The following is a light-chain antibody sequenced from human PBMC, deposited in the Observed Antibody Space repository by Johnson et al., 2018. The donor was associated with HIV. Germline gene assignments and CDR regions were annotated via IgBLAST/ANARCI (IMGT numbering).Light chain of an antibody. CDR1: SSNVGNNY. V-gene: IGLV1-51*02. J-gene: IGLJ1*01. CDR3: GTGDSSLSAGGF. Sequence: QSVLTQPPSVSAAPGQKVTISCSGSSSNVGNNYVSWYQCLPGTAPKLLIFENNKRPSGIPDRFSGSKSGTSATLGITGLQTGDEADYYCGTGDSSLSAGGFFGTGTKATVL. CDR2: ENN.